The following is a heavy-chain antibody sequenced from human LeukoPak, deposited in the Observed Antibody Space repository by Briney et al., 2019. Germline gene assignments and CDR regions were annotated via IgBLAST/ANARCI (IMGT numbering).Heavy chain of an antibody. Sequence: GGSLRLSCAASGFTFSSSAMSWVRQAPGKGLEWVSAISNNGGYTYYADSVQGRFTISRDNSKSTLCLQMNSLRAEDTAVYYCARRQGSYFDTSGYYYGWGQGTLVTVSS. CDR3: ARRQGSYFDTSGYYYG. CDR1: GFTFSSSA. J-gene: IGHJ4*02. CDR2: ISNNGGYT. V-gene: IGHV3-23*01. D-gene: IGHD3-22*01.